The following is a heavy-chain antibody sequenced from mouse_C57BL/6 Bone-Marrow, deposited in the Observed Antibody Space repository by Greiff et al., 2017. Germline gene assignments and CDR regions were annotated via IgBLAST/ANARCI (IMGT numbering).Heavy chain of an antibody. J-gene: IGHJ2*01. CDR1: GYTFTSYG. Sequence: QVHVKQSGAELARPGASVKLSCKASGYTFTSYGISWVKQRTGQGLEWIGEISPRSGNTYYNEKFKGKATLTADNSSSTAYMELRSLTSEDSAVYFCARSYYFDYWGQGTTLKVSS. CDR2: ISPRSGNT. CDR3: ARSYYFDY. V-gene: IGHV1-81*01.